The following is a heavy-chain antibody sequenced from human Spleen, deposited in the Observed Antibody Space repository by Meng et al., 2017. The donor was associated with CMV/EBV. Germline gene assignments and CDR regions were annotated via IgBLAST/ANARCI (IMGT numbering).Heavy chain of an antibody. Sequence: GESLKISCAGSGFTFSSYEMNWVRQAPGKGLEWVSYVSSSGNTIYYTDSVKGRFTSSRDNAKNSLYLQMNSLRAEDTAVYYCARNGEDYDFWSGSYYYGMDVWGQGTTVTVSS. J-gene: IGHJ6*02. D-gene: IGHD3-3*01. CDR3: ARNGEDYDFWSGSYYYGMDV. CDR2: VSSSGNTI. V-gene: IGHV3-48*03. CDR1: GFTFSSYE.